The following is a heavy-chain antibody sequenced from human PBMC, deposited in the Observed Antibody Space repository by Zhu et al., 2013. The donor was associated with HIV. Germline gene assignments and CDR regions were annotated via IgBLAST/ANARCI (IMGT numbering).Heavy chain of an antibody. CDR2: LNPRNGGT. V-gene: IGHV1-2*02. CDR1: RYTFTAYY. D-gene: IGHD4-4*01. Sequence: QVQLVQSGAEVKRPGASVKFSCKASRYTFTAYYLHWVRQAPGQGLEWLGWLNPRNGGTNYAQKFRDRVTLTRDTSIDTAYMELSGLRSDDTALYFCAREDRRLMTTLNYWGQGTLITVSS. CDR3: AREDRRLMTTLNY. J-gene: IGHJ4*02.